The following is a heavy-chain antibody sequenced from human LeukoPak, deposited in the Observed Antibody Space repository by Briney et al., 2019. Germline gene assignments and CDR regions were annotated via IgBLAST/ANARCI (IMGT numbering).Heavy chain of an antibody. CDR3: ARSYQRYYFDY. D-gene: IGHD1-14*01. Sequence: GGSLRLSCAASLVTFSSYSMNWGRQAPGNGLEWFSSISSSSSYIYYADSVKGPFTISRDNAKNSLYLQMNSLRAEDTVVYFCARSYQRYYFDYWGQGTLVTVSS. CDR2: ISSSSSYI. V-gene: IGHV3-21*01. CDR1: LVTFSSYS. J-gene: IGHJ4*02.